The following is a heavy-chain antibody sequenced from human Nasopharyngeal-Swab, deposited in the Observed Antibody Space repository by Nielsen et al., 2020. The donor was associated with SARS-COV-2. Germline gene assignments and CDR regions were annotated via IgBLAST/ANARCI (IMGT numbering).Heavy chain of an antibody. Sequence: GGSLRLSCAASGFTFSSYAMHWVRQAPGKGLEWVAVISYDGSNKYYADSVKGRFTISRDNSKNTLYLQMNSLRAEDTAVYYCARDSDYGDYDYAFDIWGQGTMVTVSS. CDR2: ISYDGSNK. V-gene: IGHV3-30*04. CDR3: ARDSDYGDYDYAFDI. D-gene: IGHD4-17*01. CDR1: GFTFSSYA. J-gene: IGHJ3*02.